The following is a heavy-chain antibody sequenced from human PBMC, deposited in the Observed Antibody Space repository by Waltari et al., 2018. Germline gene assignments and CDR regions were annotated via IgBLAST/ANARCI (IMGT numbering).Heavy chain of an antibody. V-gene: IGHV1-18*01. CDR2: ISASNGNP. J-gene: IGHJ4*02. D-gene: IGHD3-10*01. CDR3: ARELYGSYIEY. CDR1: CSRFTRYG. Sequence: QVQLVQSGVEVNKPGASVQVSCTASCSRFTRYGISWVRQAPGRGLVWMGWISASNGNPNYAQRLQGRITLTSDTSTSTAYMELRSLRSDDTAVYYCARELYGSYIEYWGQGTPVTVSS.